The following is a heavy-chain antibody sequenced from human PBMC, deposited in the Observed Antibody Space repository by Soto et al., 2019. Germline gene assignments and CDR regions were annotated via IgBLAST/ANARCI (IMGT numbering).Heavy chain of an antibody. Sequence: PSETLSLTCAVSGDSISSYYCMWIRQPPGKGLESIGYLYYGRSANYNPSLKSRVTMSVDTSTNQCSLTLSSMTAADTAVYYCARHLDPQQLVRVYYYYGMDVWGQGTTVTVSS. V-gene: IGHV4-59*08. CDR2: LYYGRSA. CDR1: GDSISSYY. CDR3: ARHLDPQQLVRVYYYYGMDV. J-gene: IGHJ6*02. D-gene: IGHD6-13*01.